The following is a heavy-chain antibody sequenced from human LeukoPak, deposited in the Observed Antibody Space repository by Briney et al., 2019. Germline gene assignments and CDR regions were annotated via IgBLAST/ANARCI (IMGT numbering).Heavy chain of an antibody. CDR2: VSGYNGNT. Sequence: ASVKVSCKASGYTFTSYGISWMRQAPGQGLEWMGWVSGYNGNTNYAQNLQGRVTMTTDTSTSTAYMELGSLRSDDTAVYYCARVKRSAYSSGSNWFDPWGQGTLVTVSS. V-gene: IGHV1-18*01. CDR3: ARVKRSAYSSGSNWFDP. CDR1: GYTFTSYG. D-gene: IGHD6-19*01. J-gene: IGHJ5*02.